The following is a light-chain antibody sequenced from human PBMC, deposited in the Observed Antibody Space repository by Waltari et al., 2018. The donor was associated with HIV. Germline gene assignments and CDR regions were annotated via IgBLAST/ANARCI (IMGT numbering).Light chain of an antibody. CDR2: TNT. Sequence: QSVLTQPPSVSGAPGQRVTVSCKGHGPNIGAHSDVKWYQVLPGSAPKLLIHTNTARPSGVPDRFSGSKSGASASLAITGLQAEDEGDYYCQSFDSGLSAWVFGGGTKLTVL. CDR3: QSFDSGLSAWV. J-gene: IGLJ3*02. V-gene: IGLV1-40*03. CDR1: GPNIGAHSD.